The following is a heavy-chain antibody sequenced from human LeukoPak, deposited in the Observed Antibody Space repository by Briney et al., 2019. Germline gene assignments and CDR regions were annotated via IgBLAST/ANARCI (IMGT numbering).Heavy chain of an antibody. V-gene: IGHV1-2*02. J-gene: IGHJ4*02. CDR3: ARDYYDSSGYYDY. Sequence: ASVKVSCKASGYTFTGYYMHWVRQAPAQGLEWMGWINPNSGGTSYAQKFQGRVTMTRDTSISTAYMELSRLRSDDTAVYYCARDYYDSSGYYDYWGQGTLVTVSS. CDR1: GYTFTGYY. D-gene: IGHD3-22*01. CDR2: INPNSGGT.